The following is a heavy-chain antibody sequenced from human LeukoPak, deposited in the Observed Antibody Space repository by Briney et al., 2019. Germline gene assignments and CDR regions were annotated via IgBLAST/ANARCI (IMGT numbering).Heavy chain of an antibody. Sequence: GASVKVSCKASGYTFTGYYMHWVRQAPGQGLEWMGGIIPIFGTANYAQKFQGRVTITADESTSTAYMELSSLRSEDTAVYYCARTYYDFWSGYYYYYMDVWGKGTTVTVSS. J-gene: IGHJ6*03. CDR2: IIPIFGTA. V-gene: IGHV1-69*13. D-gene: IGHD3-3*01. CDR3: ARTYYDFWSGYYYYYMDV. CDR1: GYTFTGYY.